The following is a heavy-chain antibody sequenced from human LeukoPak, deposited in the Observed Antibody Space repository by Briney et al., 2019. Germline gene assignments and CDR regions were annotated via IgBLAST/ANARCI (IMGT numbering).Heavy chain of an antibody. CDR1: GFNFRDYS. V-gene: IGHV3-21*01. CDR2: ISGTSSYM. D-gene: IGHD3-10*01. Sequence: GGSLRLSCVAYGFNFRDYSMNWVRQAPGKGLDWVSGISGTSSYMYYGDSVKGRFTVSRDNAKNSLYLQMESLRVEDTAVYYCARDLHYYGSGPWGQGTLVAVSS. CDR3: ARDLHYYGSGP. J-gene: IGHJ5*02.